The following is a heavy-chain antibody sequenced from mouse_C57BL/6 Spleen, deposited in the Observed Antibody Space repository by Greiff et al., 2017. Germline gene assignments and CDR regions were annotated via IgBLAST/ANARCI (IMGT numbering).Heavy chain of an antibody. Sequence: QVQLQQPGAELVKPGASVKLSCKASGYTFTSYWMPWVKQRPGQGLEWIGEIDPSGSYTNYNHKFKGKATLTVDTSTSTAYMQLSSLTSEDSAVYYCAGNYAFNYWGQGTTLTVSS. D-gene: IGHD2-1*01. J-gene: IGHJ2*01. CDR3: AGNYAFNY. CDR2: IDPSGSYT. V-gene: IGHV1-50*01. CDR1: GYTFTSYW.